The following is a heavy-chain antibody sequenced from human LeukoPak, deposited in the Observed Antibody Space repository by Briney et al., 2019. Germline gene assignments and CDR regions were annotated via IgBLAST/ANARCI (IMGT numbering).Heavy chain of an antibody. V-gene: IGHV3-74*01. CDR1: GFTFSSYW. D-gene: IGHD4-23*01. Sequence: GGSLRLSCAASGFTFSSYWMHWVRQVPGEGLVWDSRIDPDASASTYADSVKGRFTISRDNAKNTLWLQMNSLRADDTAVYYCAGVRAGGNRAFDVWGQGTVVAVSS. CDR3: AGVRAGGNRAFDV. J-gene: IGHJ3*01. CDR2: IDPDASAS.